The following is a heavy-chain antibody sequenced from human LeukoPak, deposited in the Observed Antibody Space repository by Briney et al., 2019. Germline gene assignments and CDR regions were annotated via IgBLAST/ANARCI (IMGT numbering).Heavy chain of an antibody. J-gene: IGHJ6*03. CDR1: GGTFSSYA. CDR2: IIPIFGTA. CDR3: ARVVDVPAAIPRAYYYYMDV. Sequence: SVKVSCKASGGTFSSYAISWVRQAPGQGLEWMGGIIPIFGTANYAQKFQGRVTITADESTSTAYMELSSLRSEDTAVYYCARVVDVPAAIPRAYYYYMDVWGKGTTVTVSS. D-gene: IGHD2-2*01. V-gene: IGHV1-69*13.